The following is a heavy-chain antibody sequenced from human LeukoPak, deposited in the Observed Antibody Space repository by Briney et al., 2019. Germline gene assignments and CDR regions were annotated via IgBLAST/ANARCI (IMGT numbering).Heavy chain of an antibody. V-gene: IGHV3-30*01. CDR3: AKNRGGSYSGSDY. Sequence: GGSLRLSCAASGFPFSTYAMHGVRQAPGKGLEGVAIISYADGSYKYYAASVKGRFTISRDSSENTLNLQMNSLRAEDTAVYYCAKNRGGSYSGSDYWGQGTLVTVSS. CDR1: GFPFSTYA. CDR2: ISYADGSYK. J-gene: IGHJ4*02. D-gene: IGHD1-26*01.